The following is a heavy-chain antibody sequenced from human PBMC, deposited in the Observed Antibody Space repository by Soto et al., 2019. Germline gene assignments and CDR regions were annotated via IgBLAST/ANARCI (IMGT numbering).Heavy chain of an antibody. D-gene: IGHD6-19*01. V-gene: IGHV3-13*01. Sequence: GGSLRLSCAASGFTFSSYDMHWVRQATGKGLEWVSAIGTAGDTYYPGSVKGRFTISRENAKNSLYLQMNSLRAGDTAVYYCARGGGGSSGWYPRVGAFDIWGQGTMVTVSS. J-gene: IGHJ3*02. CDR3: ARGGGGSSGWYPRVGAFDI. CDR2: IGTAGDT. CDR1: GFTFSSYD.